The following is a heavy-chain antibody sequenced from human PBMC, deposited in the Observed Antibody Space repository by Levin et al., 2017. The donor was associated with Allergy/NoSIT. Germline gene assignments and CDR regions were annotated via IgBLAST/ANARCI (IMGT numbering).Heavy chain of an antibody. Sequence: GGSLRLSCAASGFTFSSYWMSWVRQAPGKGLEWVANIKQDGSEKYYVDSVKGRFTISRDNAKNSLYLQMNSLRAEDTAVYYCARDISPTYYYGSGSYYPYNWFDPWGQGTLVTVSS. J-gene: IGHJ5*02. CDR1: GFTFSSYW. CDR3: ARDISPTYYYGSGSYYPYNWFDP. V-gene: IGHV3-7*01. D-gene: IGHD3-10*01. CDR2: IKQDGSEK.